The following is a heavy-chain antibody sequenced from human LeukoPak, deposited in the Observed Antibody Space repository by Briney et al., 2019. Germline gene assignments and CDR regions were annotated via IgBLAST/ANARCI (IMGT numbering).Heavy chain of an antibody. CDR2: INHSGST. Sequence: SETLSLTCAVYGGSFSGYYWSWIRQPPGKGLEWIGEINHSGSTNYNPSLKSQVTISVDTSKNQFSLKLSSVTAADAAVYYCARPRRRYYYGSGSPFDPWGQGTLVTVSS. J-gene: IGHJ5*02. CDR1: GGSFSGYY. V-gene: IGHV4-34*01. CDR3: ARPRRRYYYGSGSPFDP. D-gene: IGHD3-10*01.